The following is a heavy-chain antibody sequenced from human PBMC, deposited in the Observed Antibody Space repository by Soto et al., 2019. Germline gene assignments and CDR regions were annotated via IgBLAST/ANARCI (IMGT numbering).Heavy chain of an antibody. CDR1: GFGFSNYA. V-gene: IGHV3-23*01. CDR2: ISNTGGST. Sequence: EVQVLESGGGLVQPGGSLRLSCTASGFGFSNYAMSWVRQAPGKGLQWVSAISNTGGSTYYADSVKGRFTISRDNSRNTLYLQMGSLRVEDTAVYYCAKPGGGAWDLKGVRYFEFWGRGTLVTVSS. CDR3: AKPGGGAWDLKGVRYFEF. D-gene: IGHD1-26*01. J-gene: IGHJ2*01.